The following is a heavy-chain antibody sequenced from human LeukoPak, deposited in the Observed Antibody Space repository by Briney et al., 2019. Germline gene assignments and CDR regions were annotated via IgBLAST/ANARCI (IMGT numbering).Heavy chain of an antibody. J-gene: IGHJ4*02. CDR1: GYRFATHW. Sequence: GESLKISCKGSGYRFATHWIGWVRQMPGKGLEWMGTIYPDDSDTRYSPSFQGQVTISVDKSISTAYLHWSSLKASDTAIYYCARRDFGGNSYFDYWGQGTLVTVSS. V-gene: IGHV5-51*01. D-gene: IGHD4-23*01. CDR3: ARRDFGGNSYFDY. CDR2: IYPDDSDT.